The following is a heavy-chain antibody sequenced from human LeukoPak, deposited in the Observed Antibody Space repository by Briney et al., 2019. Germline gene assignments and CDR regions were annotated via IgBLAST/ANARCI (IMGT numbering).Heavy chain of an antibody. Sequence: PSETLSLTCTVSGGSISSSSYYWGWIRQPPGKGLEWIGSIYYSGSTYYNPSLKSRVTISVDTSKNQFSLKLSSVTAADTAVYYCARVGGSSSIYWSFDLWGRGSLVTVSS. CDR1: GGSISSSSYY. J-gene: IGHJ2*01. CDR3: ARVGGSSSIYWSFDL. V-gene: IGHV4-39*07. CDR2: IYYSGST. D-gene: IGHD6-13*01.